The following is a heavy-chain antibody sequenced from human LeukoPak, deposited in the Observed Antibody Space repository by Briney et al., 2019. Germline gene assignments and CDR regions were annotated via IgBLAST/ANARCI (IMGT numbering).Heavy chain of an antibody. D-gene: IGHD1-26*01. CDR3: AKDVRSGSYYIFDY. J-gene: IGHJ4*02. V-gene: IGHV3-9*01. CDR1: GFTVSSNY. Sequence: GGSLRLSCAASGFTVSSNYMSWVRQAPGKGLEWVSGISWNSGSIGYADSVKGRFTISRDNAKNSLYLQMNSLRAEDTALYYCAKDVRSGSYYIFDYWGQGTLVTVSS. CDR2: ISWNSGSI.